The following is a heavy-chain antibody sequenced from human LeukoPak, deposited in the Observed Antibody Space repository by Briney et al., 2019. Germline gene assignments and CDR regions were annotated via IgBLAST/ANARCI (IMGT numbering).Heavy chain of an antibody. CDR2: ISYDGSNK. CDR1: GFTFSSYA. Sequence: GRSLRLSCAASGFTFSSYAMHWVRQAPGKGLEWVAVISYDGSNKYYADSVKGRFTISRDNSKNTLYLQMNSLRAEDTAVYYCARDFLVQHWGQGTLVTVSS. CDR3: ARDFLVQH. V-gene: IGHV3-30-3*01. J-gene: IGHJ1*01.